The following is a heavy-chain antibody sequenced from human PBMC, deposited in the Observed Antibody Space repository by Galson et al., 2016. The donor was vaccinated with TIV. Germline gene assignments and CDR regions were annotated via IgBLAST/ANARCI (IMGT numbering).Heavy chain of an antibody. CDR1: RSTFSSSW. J-gene: IGHJ4*02. CDR3: AKDPRLYGDYFLHYFDY. CDR2: INGDGTEI. V-gene: IGHV3-7*01. D-gene: IGHD4-17*01. Sequence: SLRLSCADSRSTFSSSWVNWVRQAPGKGLEWVANINGDGTEIKYVDSVKGRFTISRDNSKNTLYLQMNSLRSDDTAMYYCAKDPRLYGDYFLHYFDYWGQGTLVTVSS.